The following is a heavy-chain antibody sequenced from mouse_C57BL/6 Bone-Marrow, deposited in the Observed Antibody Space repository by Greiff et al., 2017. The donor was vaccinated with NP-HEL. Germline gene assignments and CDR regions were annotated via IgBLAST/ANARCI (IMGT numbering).Heavy chain of an antibody. Sequence: VQLQQSGAELAKPGASVKLSCKASGYTFTSYWMHWVKQRPGQGLEWIGYINPSSGYTKYNQKFKDKATLTADKSSSTAYMQLSSLTYEDSAVYYCAEGGITTVDYWDYWGQGTTLTVSS. J-gene: IGHJ2*01. CDR2: INPSSGYT. V-gene: IGHV1-7*01. CDR3: AEGGITTVDYWDY. D-gene: IGHD1-1*01. CDR1: GYTFTSYW.